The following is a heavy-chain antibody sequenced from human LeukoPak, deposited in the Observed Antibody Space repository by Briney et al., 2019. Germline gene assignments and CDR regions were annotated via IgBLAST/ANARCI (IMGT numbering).Heavy chain of an antibody. Sequence: SETLSLTCAVYGGSFSGYYWSWIRQPPGKGLEWIGEINHSGSTNYNPSLKSRVTISVDTSKNQFSLKLSSVTAADTAVYYCARGVPLWGFRELFKSYFDYWGQGTLVTVPS. CDR2: INHSGST. CDR3: ARGVPLWGFRELFKSYFDY. D-gene: IGHD3-10*01. J-gene: IGHJ4*02. CDR1: GGSFSGYY. V-gene: IGHV4-34*01.